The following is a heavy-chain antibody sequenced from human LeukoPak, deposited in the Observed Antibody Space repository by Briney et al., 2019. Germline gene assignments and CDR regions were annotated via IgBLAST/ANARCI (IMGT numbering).Heavy chain of an antibody. CDR2: IYYSGST. D-gene: IGHD6-6*01. J-gene: IGHJ4*02. V-gene: IGHV4-39*07. CDR3: VRDKRSSSSLDY. CDR1: GGSISISGYY. Sequence: SETLSLTCTVSGGSISISGYYWGWIRQSPGKGLEWIGSIYYSGSTYYNPSLKGRVTISVDTSKNQFSPRLISVTAADSALYYCVRDKRSSSSLDYWGQGTLVPVSS.